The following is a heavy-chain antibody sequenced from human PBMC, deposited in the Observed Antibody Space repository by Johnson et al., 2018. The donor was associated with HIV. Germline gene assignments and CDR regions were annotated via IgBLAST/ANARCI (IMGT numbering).Heavy chain of an antibody. Sequence: VQLVESGGGVVQPGRPLRLSCAASGFSFDSHAINWVRQAPGKGLQWVSAISYRGSSTYYADSVKGRFTTSRDNSSSTVYLHMINLRADDTALYYCAREISRYYYDYAAFDLWGQGTTVTVSS. CDR1: GFSFDSHA. CDR2: ISYRGSST. D-gene: IGHD3-22*01. J-gene: IGHJ3*01. V-gene: IGHV3-23*04. CDR3: AREISRYYYDYAAFDL.